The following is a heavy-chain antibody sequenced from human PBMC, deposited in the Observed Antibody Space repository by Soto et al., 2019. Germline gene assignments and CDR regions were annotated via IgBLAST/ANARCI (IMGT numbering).Heavy chain of an antibody. CDR3: ARDGPWFGEDSYDYGMDV. CDR2: IWYDGSNK. V-gene: IGHV3-33*01. Sequence: QVQLVESGGGVVQPGRSLRLSCAASGFTFSSYGMHWVRQAPGKGLEWVAVIWYDGSNKYYADSVKGRFTISRDNSKNTLYLQMNSLRAEDTAVYYCARDGPWFGEDSYDYGMDVWGQGTTVTVSS. CDR1: GFTFSSYG. D-gene: IGHD3-10*01. J-gene: IGHJ6*02.